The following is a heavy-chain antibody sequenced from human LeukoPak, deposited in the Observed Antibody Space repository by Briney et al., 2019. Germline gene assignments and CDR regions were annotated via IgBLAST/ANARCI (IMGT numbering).Heavy chain of an antibody. Sequence: GESLKISCEGSGYSFSNYWIGWVRQMPGKGLEWMGLIYPGDYETRYSPSFQGLVPISVDKSISTAYLQWSSLKASDTAMYYCAIPPGYCGNDCSFDHWGQGTLVTVSS. CDR2: IYPGDYET. CDR1: GYSFSNYW. D-gene: IGHD2-21*02. J-gene: IGHJ4*02. V-gene: IGHV5-51*01. CDR3: AIPPGYCGNDCSFDH.